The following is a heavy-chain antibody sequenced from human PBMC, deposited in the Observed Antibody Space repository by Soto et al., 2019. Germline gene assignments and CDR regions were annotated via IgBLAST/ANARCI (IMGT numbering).Heavy chain of an antibody. V-gene: IGHV5-51*01. D-gene: IGHD3-10*01. CDR3: ARKGGVGGFILGNYGMEV. CDR2: IYPGDSDT. CDR1: W. J-gene: IGHJ6*02. Sequence: WIGWVRQMPGKGLEWMGIIYPGDSDTRYSPSFQGQVTISADKSISTAYLQWSSLKASDTAKFYLARKGGVGGFILGNYGMEVWGQGTRVTVSS.